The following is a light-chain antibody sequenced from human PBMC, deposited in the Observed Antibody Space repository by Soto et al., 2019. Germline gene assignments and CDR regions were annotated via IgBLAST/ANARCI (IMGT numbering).Light chain of an antibody. CDR2: EVN. CDR3: SSYAGSNIYV. J-gene: IGLJ1*01. V-gene: IGLV2-8*01. Sequence: QSVLTQPPSASGSPGQSVTISCTGSSSDVGAYNYVSWYQQHPGKAPKLIIYEVNKRPSGVPDRFSGSKSGNTASLTVYGLKADDEADYYCSSYAGSNIYVFGTGTKLTVL. CDR1: SSDVGAYNY.